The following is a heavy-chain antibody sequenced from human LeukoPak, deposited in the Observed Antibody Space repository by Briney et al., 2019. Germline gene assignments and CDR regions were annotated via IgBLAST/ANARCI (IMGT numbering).Heavy chain of an antibody. CDR3: ARGGPYYYYYYGMDV. CDR1: GYTFTSYD. V-gene: IGHV1-8*01. CDR2: MNPNSGNT. Sequence: ASVKVSCKASGYTFTSYDINWVRQATGQGLEWMGWMNPNSGNTGYAQKFQGRGTMTRNTSISTAYMELSSLRSEDTAVYYCARGGPYYYYYYGMDVWGQGTTVTVSS. J-gene: IGHJ6*02.